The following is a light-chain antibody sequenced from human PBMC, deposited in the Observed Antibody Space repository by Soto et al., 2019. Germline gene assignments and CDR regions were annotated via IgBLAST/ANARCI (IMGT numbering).Light chain of an antibody. CDR2: DAS. Sequence: DIQMTQSPSTLSASVGDRVTITCRASQSISSWLAWYQQKPGKAPKLLIYDASSLESGVPSRFSGSGSGTEFTLTISSLQPDDFATYYCQQYNSYSRTFGQGTKVDNQ. CDR1: QSISSW. J-gene: IGKJ1*01. V-gene: IGKV1-5*01. CDR3: QQYNSYSRT.